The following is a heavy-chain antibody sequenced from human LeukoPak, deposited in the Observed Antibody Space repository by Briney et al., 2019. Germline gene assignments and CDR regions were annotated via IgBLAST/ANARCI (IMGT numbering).Heavy chain of an antibody. V-gene: IGHV1-2*02. Sequence: ASVKVSCKASGYTFTGYYMHWVRQAPGQGLEWMGWINPNSGGTNYAQKFQGRVSMTRDTSISTAYMELSSLRSDDTAVYYCAGLLGYCSGGSCYTYYFDYWGQGTLVTVSS. CDR1: GYTFTGYY. CDR2: INPNSGGT. J-gene: IGHJ4*02. D-gene: IGHD2-15*01. CDR3: AGLLGYCSGGSCYTYYFDY.